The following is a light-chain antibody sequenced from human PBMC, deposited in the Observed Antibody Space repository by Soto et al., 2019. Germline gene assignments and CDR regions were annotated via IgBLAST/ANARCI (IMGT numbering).Light chain of an antibody. J-gene: IGLJ3*02. Sequence: QSALTQPASVSGSPGQSITISCTGTSSDVGGYNYVSWYQHHPGKAPKLMIYEVSNRPSGVSNRFSGSKSGSTASLTISGLQAEDEADYYCNSYTSSSTLVFGGGTKLTVL. CDR1: SSDVGGYNY. V-gene: IGLV2-14*01. CDR2: EVS. CDR3: NSYTSSSTLV.